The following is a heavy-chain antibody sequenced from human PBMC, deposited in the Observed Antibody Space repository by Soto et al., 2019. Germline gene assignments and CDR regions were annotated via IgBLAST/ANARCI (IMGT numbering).Heavy chain of an antibody. V-gene: IGHV4-59*01. CDR2: IYYSGSP. Sequence: PSETLSLTCSVSGGSINNYYCSWIRQPPGKGLEWIGYIYYSGSPNYNPSLKSRVTISVDTSKNQFSLNLSSVAAADTAVYYCARAGAATLSDYWGHGTLVTVSS. CDR3: ARAGAATLSDY. CDR1: GGSINNYY. D-gene: IGHD2-15*01. J-gene: IGHJ4*01.